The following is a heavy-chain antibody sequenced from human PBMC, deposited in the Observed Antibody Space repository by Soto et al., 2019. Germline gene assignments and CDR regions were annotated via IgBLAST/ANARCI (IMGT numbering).Heavy chain of an antibody. J-gene: IGHJ6*02. Sequence: GGSLRLSCAASGFTFSSSAMSWVRQAPGKGLEWVSAISGSGGSTYYADSVKGRFTISRDNSKNTLYLQMNSLRAEDTAVYYCAIKPYDCSGGSCFPDYYYFYYGMDVWGQGTTVTVSS. CDR3: AIKPYDCSGGSCFPDYYYFYYGMDV. V-gene: IGHV3-23*01. CDR1: GFTFSSSA. CDR2: ISGSGGST. D-gene: IGHD2-15*01.